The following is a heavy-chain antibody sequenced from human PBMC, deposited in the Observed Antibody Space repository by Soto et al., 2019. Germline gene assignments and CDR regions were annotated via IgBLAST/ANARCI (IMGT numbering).Heavy chain of an antibody. J-gene: IGHJ5*02. CDR1: GGSISSYY. CDR2: IYYSGST. D-gene: IGHD2-15*01. V-gene: IGHV4-59*01. Sequence: SETLSLTCTVSGGSISSYYWSWIRQPPGKGLEWIGYIYYSGSTNYNPSLKSRVTTSVDTSKSQFSLNLRSVTAADTAVYYCARVVGYCSGGTCCSGRFDPWGQGTLVTVSS. CDR3: ARVVGYCSGGTCCSGRFDP.